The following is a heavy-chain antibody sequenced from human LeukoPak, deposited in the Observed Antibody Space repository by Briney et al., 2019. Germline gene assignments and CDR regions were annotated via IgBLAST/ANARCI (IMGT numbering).Heavy chain of an antibody. J-gene: IGHJ4*02. CDR2: VDPEDGET. V-gene: IGHV1-69-2*01. CDR3: ATGMGSYPREY. Sequence: ASVKVSCKVSGYTFTVYYMHWVQQAPGKGLEWMGLVDPEDGETIYAEKFQGRVTITADTSTDTAYMELSSLRSEDTAVYYCATGMGSYPREYWGQGTLVTVSS. CDR1: GYTFTVYY. D-gene: IGHD1-26*01.